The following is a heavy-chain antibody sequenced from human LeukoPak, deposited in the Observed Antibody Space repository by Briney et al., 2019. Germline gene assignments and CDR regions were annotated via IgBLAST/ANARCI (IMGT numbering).Heavy chain of an antibody. D-gene: IGHD5-24*01. CDR1: GYIFTGHY. Sequence: ASVKVSCKASGYIFTGHYMNWVRQVPGQGLEWMGRINPKTGGTNYAQNFQGRVTMTRDTSISTTYMELSRLRPDDTAVYYCARVGDGLNDAFDIWGQGAMVTVSS. V-gene: IGHV1-2*06. CDR3: ARVGDGLNDAFDI. J-gene: IGHJ3*02. CDR2: INPKTGGT.